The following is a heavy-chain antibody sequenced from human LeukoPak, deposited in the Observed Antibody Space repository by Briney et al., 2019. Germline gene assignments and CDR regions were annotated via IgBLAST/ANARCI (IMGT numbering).Heavy chain of an antibody. J-gene: IGHJ6*03. Sequence: SETLSLTCSVSGGSITSYYWSWIRQPAGKGLEWIGRIYSSGSTNYNASLKTRVTMSVDKSKNQFSLKLTSVTAADTAVYYCTRETYSYGRSGYYRGAAYYYYMDVWGKGTTVTVSS. CDR1: GGSITSYY. V-gene: IGHV4-4*07. D-gene: IGHD3-22*01. CDR2: IYSSGST. CDR3: TRETYSYGRSGYYRGAAYYYYMDV.